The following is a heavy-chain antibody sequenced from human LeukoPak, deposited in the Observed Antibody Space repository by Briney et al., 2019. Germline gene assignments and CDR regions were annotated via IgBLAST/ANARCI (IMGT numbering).Heavy chain of an antibody. CDR3: ARGDGGNPWDAFDI. D-gene: IGHD4-23*01. CDR1: GYTFSKFG. J-gene: IGHJ3*02. V-gene: IGHV1-18*01. CDR2: ISGNNDNP. Sequence: EAAVKVSCKASGYTFSKFGIAWVRQAPGQGLEWMGWISGNNDNPQSAQDLQGRVTVTTDRSTSTAYMELRSLRHDDTAVYYCARGDGGNPWDAFDIWDQGTMVTVSS.